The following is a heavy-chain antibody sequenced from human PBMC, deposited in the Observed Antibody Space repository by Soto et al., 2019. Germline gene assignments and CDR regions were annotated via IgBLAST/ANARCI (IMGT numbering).Heavy chain of an antibody. CDR3: ARGSCSSTSCYGPYYYYYYMDV. CDR2: IYYSGST. J-gene: IGHJ6*03. Sequence: SETLSLTCTVSGGSISSYYWSWIRQPPGKGLEWIGYIYYSGSTNYNPSLKSRVTISVDTSKNQFSLKLSSVTAADTAVYYCARGSCSSTSCYGPYYYYYYMDVWGKGTTVTVSS. D-gene: IGHD2-2*01. V-gene: IGHV4-59*01. CDR1: GGSISSYY.